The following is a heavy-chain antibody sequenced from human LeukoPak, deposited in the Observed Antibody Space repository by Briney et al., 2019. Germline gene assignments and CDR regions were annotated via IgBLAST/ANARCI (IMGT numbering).Heavy chain of an antibody. Sequence: GGSLRLSCVASGFTFSSYAMSWVRQAPGKGLEWVSGILNSGESTYYTDSVKGRFTISRDNSKNTLYVQMNSLRAEDTAVYYCARVVGYCSSTSCSLPLDYYYGMDVWGQGTTVTVSS. CDR1: GFTFSSYA. V-gene: IGHV3-23*01. J-gene: IGHJ6*02. D-gene: IGHD2-2*01. CDR2: ILNSGEST. CDR3: ARVVGYCSSTSCSLPLDYYYGMDV.